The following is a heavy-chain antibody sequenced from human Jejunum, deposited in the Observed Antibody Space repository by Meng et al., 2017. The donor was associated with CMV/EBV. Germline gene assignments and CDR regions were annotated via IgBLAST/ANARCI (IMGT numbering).Heavy chain of an antibody. CDR3: ARGIVETTIDL. CDR1: GYTFSSYD. Sequence: QAQLVQSGSEVKKTWASVKVSCKSSGYTFSSYDNSWVRQAPGQGLEWMGWISTYNGKTNFAQKLLGRVTMTTDTSTNTAYMELRSLRSDDTAIYYCARGIVETTIDLWGRGTLVTVSS. CDR2: ISTYNGKT. V-gene: IGHV1-18*01. J-gene: IGHJ5*02. D-gene: IGHD1-26*01.